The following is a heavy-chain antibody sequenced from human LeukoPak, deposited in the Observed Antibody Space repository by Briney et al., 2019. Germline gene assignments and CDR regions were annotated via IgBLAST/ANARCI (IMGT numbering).Heavy chain of an antibody. CDR3: ARGGVSPMVATAGWFDH. CDR1: GGTFSSYA. CDR2: IIPILGIA. Sequence: ASVKLSCKASGGTFSSYAISWVRQAPGQGLEWMGRIIPILGIANYAQKFQGRVTITADKSTSTAYMELSSLRSEDTAVYCCARGGVSPMVATAGWFDHWGQGTLVTVSS. D-gene: IGHD5-12*01. J-gene: IGHJ5*02. V-gene: IGHV1-69*04.